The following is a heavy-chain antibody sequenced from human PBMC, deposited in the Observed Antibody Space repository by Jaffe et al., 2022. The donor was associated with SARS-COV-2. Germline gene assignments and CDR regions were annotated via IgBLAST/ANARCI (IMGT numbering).Heavy chain of an antibody. D-gene: IGHD3-22*01. CDR3: ARHGQYYYDSSGYYDYYGMDV. V-gene: IGHV5-51*01. CDR2: IYPGDSDT. Sequence: EVQLVQSGAEVKKPGESLKISCKGSGYSFTSYWIGWVRQMPGKGLEWMGIIYPGDSDTRYSPSFQGQVTISADKSISTAYLQWSSLKASDTAMYYCARHGQYYYDSSGYYDYYGMDVWGQGTTVTVSS. J-gene: IGHJ6*02. CDR1: GYSFTSYW.